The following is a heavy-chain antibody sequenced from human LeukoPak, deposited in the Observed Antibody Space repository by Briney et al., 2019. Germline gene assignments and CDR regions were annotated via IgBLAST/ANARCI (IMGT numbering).Heavy chain of an antibody. CDR1: GFTFSSYS. V-gene: IGHV3-23*01. J-gene: IGHJ5*02. CDR3: AKCSTSAYTTGWCNWIDP. D-gene: IGHD6-19*01. CDR2: TVSRGTT. Sequence: GGSPRLSCAASGFTFSSYSMNWVRQAPGKGLEWVSSTVSRGTTQYADSVKGRFTVSRDTSKNTLYLQMNSLRADDTAVYHCAKCSTSAYTTGWCNWIDPWGQGTLVTVSS.